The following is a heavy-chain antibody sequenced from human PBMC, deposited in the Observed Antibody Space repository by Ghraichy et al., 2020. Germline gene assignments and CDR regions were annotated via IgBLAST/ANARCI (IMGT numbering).Heavy chain of an antibody. CDR3: ARETTMTTFGAFDI. CDR2: IDKDGGDR. Sequence: GGSLRLSCEASGFAFSNYWMSWVRQAPGRGLEWVANIDKDGGDRSYLDSVKGRFTISRDNAKNSVYLQMNTLRAEETAVYYCARETTMTTFGAFDIWGQGTVVTVSS. D-gene: IGHD3-16*01. V-gene: IGHV3-7*01. CDR1: GFAFSNYW. J-gene: IGHJ3*02.